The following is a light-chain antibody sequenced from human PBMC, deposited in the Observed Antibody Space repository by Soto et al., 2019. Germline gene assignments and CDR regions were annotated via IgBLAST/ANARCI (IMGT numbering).Light chain of an antibody. CDR2: QAS. Sequence: DIQMPQSPSTLSASVGDRVSITCRASQSISTWLAWYQKKPGKAPKVLIYQASNLESGVPSRFSGSGSGTDFTLTITSLQPDDSATDYGQQYFSYAWTFGQGTKVEIK. V-gene: IGKV1-5*03. J-gene: IGKJ1*01. CDR3: QQYFSYAWT. CDR1: QSISTW.